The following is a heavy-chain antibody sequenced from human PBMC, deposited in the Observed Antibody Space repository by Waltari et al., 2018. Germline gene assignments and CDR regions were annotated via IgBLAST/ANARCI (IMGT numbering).Heavy chain of an antibody. D-gene: IGHD2-15*01. CDR1: GYTFTSYY. Sequence: QVQLVQSGAEVKKPGASVKVSCKASGYTFTSYYMHWVRQAPGQGLEWMGISNPSGGSTSYAQKFQGRVTMTRDTSTSTVYMELSSLRSEDTAVYYCARGPYCSGGSCYSERGAFDIWGQGTMVTVSS. V-gene: IGHV1-46*01. CDR3: ARGPYCSGGSCYSERGAFDI. CDR2: SNPSGGST. J-gene: IGHJ3*02.